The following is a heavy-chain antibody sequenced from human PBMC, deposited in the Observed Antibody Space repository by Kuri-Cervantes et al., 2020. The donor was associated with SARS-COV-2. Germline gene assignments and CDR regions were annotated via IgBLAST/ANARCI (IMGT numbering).Heavy chain of an antibody. J-gene: IGHJ4*02. CDR2: IYPGDSDT. CDR3: ARQGYSSGWYDKIDC. CDR1: GYSFTSYW. D-gene: IGHD6-19*01. Sequence: GESLKISCKGSGYSFTSYWIGWVRQMPGKGLEWMGIIYPGDSDTRYSPSFQGQVTISADKSINTAYLHWSSLKASDTAMYYCARQGYSSGWYDKIDCWGQGTLVTVSS. V-gene: IGHV5-51*01.